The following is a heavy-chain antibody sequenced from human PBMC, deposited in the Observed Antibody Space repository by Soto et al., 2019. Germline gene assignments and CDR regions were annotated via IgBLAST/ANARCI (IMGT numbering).Heavy chain of an antibody. CDR2: INPSGGST. CDR3: ARDGEHSSGWYEPYFQH. J-gene: IGHJ1*01. CDR1: GYTFTSYY. Sequence: EASVKVSCKASGYTFTSYYMHWVRQAPGQGFEWMGIINPSGGSTSYAQKFQGRVTMTRDTSTSTVYMELSSLRSEDTAVYYCARDGEHSSGWYEPYFQHWGQGTLVTVSS. V-gene: IGHV1-46*01. D-gene: IGHD6-19*01.